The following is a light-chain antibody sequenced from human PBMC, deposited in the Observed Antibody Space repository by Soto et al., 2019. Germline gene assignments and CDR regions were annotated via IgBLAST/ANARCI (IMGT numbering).Light chain of an antibody. CDR2: DAY. CDR3: QHYNNLPPT. J-gene: IGKJ3*01. V-gene: IGKV1-33*01. Sequence: DIKMTQSPSSLSASVGDRVTISCQASQDISNSLNWYQQKPGKAPELLIYDAYNLETGVPSRFSRSGTGTDFTLTIGCLQPEDIATYYCQHYNNLPPTFGPGTNVDIK. CDR1: QDISNS.